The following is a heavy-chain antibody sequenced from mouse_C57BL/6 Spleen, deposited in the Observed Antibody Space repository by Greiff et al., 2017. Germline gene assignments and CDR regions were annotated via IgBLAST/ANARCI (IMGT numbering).Heavy chain of an antibody. CDR1: GFNINDYY. D-gene: IGHD1-1*01. Sequence: VQLQQSGAELVKPGASVKLSCTASGFNINDYYMHWVKQRTEQGLEWIGRIDPEDGDTKYAPKFPGKATITADTSSNTAYLQLSSLTSEDTAVYYCARWGLTTVVATPAWFAYWGQGTLVTVSA. J-gene: IGHJ3*01. V-gene: IGHV14-2*01. CDR3: ARWGLTTVVATPAWFAY. CDR2: IDPEDGDT.